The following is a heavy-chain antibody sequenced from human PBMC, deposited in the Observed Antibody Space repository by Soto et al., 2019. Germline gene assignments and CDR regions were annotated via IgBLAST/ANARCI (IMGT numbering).Heavy chain of an antibody. Sequence: SETLSLTCTVSGGSISSSSYYWGWIRQPPGKGLEWIGSIYYSGSTNYNPSLKSRVTISVDTSKNQFSLKLSSVTAADTAVYYCARALRYFDWLSKNNWFDPWGQGTLVTVSS. V-gene: IGHV4-39*07. CDR1: GGSISSSSYY. CDR3: ARALRYFDWLSKNNWFDP. D-gene: IGHD3-9*01. J-gene: IGHJ5*02. CDR2: IYYSGST.